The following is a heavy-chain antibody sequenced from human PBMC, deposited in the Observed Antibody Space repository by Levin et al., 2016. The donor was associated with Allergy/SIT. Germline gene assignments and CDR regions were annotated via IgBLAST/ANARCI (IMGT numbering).Heavy chain of an antibody. D-gene: IGHD2-15*01. V-gene: IGHV3-30-3*01. CDR2: ISYDGSNK. CDR1: GFTFSSYA. Sequence: GESLKISCAASGFTFSSYAMHWVRQAPGKGLEWVAVISYDGSNKYYADSVKGRFTISRDNSKNTLYLQMNSLRAEDTAVYYCAKAVVEEEVVAATNWFDPWGQGTLVTVSS. J-gene: IGHJ5*02. CDR3: AKAVVEEEVVAATNWFDP.